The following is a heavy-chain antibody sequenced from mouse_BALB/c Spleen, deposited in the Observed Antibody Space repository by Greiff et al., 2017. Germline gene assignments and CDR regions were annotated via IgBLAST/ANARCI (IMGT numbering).Heavy chain of an antibody. J-gene: IGHJ3*01. CDR1: GFTFSSYA. V-gene: IGHV5-9-4*01. CDR3: ARDRVYDYAWFAY. Sequence: EVMLVESGGGLVKPGGSLKLSCAASGFTFSSYAMSWVRQSPEKRLEWVAEISSGGSYTYYPDTVTGRFTISRDNAKNTLYLEMSSLRSEDTAMYYCARDRVYDYAWFAYWGQGTLVTVSA. CDR2: ISSGGSYT. D-gene: IGHD2-4*01.